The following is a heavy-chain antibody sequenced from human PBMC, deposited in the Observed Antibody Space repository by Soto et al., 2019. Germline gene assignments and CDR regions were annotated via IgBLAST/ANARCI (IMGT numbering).Heavy chain of an antibody. CDR1: GGTFSSYA. J-gene: IGHJ6*04. D-gene: IGHD5-12*01. CDR2: IIPIFGTA. CDR3: ARGVDRGVSPNYYGRAV. Sequence: ASVKVSCKASGGTFSSYAISWVRQAPGQGLEWMGGIIPIFGTANYAQKFQGRVTITADESTSTAYMELSSLRSEDTAVYYCARGVDRGVSPNYYGRAVGGKGPRFPASS. V-gene: IGHV1-69*13.